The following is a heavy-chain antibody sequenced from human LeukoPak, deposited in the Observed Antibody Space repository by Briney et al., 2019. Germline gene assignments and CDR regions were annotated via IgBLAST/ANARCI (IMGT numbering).Heavy chain of an antibody. V-gene: IGHV1-69*13. D-gene: IGHD5-18*01. CDR2: VIPIFGTA. CDR3: ARVAPPGYSYGFVYYFDY. Sequence: SVKVSCKASGGTFSSYAISWVRQAPGQGLEWMGGVIPIFGTANYAQKFQGRVTITADESTSTAYMELSSLRSEDTAVYYCARVAPPGYSYGFVYYFDYWGQGTLVTVSS. J-gene: IGHJ4*02. CDR1: GGTFSSYA.